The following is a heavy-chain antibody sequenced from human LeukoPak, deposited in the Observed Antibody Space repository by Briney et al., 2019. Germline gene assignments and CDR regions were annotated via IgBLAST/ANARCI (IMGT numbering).Heavy chain of an antibody. D-gene: IGHD6-13*01. CDR1: GFTFSSYA. CDR2: ISGSGGSI. CDR3: ARGREQLAHFDY. V-gene: IGHV3-23*01. Sequence: GGSLRLSCAASGFTFSSYAMSWVRQAPGKGLEWLSYISGSGGSIYFGDSVKGRFTISRDNSKNTLYLQMNSLRAEDTAVYYCARGREQLAHFDYWGQGTLVTVSS. J-gene: IGHJ4*02.